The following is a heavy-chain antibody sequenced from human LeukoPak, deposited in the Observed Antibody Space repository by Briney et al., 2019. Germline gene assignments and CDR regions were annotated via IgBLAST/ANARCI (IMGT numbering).Heavy chain of an antibody. CDR1: GYSFTSYW. J-gene: IGHJ3*02. V-gene: IGHV5-51*01. D-gene: IGHD2-21*01. Sequence: GESLKISCKGSGYSFTSYWIGWVRQMPGKGLEWMGIIYPGDSDTRYSPSFQGQVTISADKSISTAYLQWSSLKASDTAMYYCARLIVVVIPTGDAFDIWGQGTMVTVSS. CDR3: ARLIVVVIPTGDAFDI. CDR2: IYPGDSDT.